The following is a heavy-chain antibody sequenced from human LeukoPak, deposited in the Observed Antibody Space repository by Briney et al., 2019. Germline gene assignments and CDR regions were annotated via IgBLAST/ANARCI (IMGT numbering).Heavy chain of an antibody. J-gene: IGHJ4*02. CDR2: ISDDGNNE. CDR1: GLTFNKYS. V-gene: IGHV3-30-3*01. CDR3: ARSYRYCGWKYFDY. D-gene: IGHD3-9*01. Sequence: GRSLRLSCATSGLTFNKYSFHWVRQAPGKGLEWVAVISDDGNNEYYVDSVKGRFTISRDNSKNTLYLQMNSLRTEDTAMYYCARSYRYCGWKYFDYWGQGTLVTVSS.